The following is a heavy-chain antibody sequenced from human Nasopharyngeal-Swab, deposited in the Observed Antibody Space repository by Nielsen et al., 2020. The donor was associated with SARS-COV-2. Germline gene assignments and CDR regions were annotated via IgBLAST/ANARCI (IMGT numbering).Heavy chain of an antibody. CDR2: IWYDGSNK. Sequence: GESLKISCAASGFTFSNYGMHWVRQAPGKGLEWVAAIWYDGSNKYFADSVKGRFTISRDNSKNTLYLQMNSLRAEDTAVYYCARGVYNSSGYYPPAYYMDVWGKGTTVTVSS. CDR3: ARGVYNSSGYYPPAYYMDV. CDR1: GFTFSNYG. J-gene: IGHJ6*03. V-gene: IGHV3-33*01. D-gene: IGHD3-22*01.